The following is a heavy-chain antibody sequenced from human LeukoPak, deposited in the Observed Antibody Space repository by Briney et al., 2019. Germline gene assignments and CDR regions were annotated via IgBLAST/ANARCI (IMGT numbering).Heavy chain of an antibody. D-gene: IGHD4-17*01. V-gene: IGHV1-8*03. Sequence: ASVKVCCKASGCTFTSYDINWVRQATGRGLEWMGWRNPNSGNTGYAQKFQGRVTITRNTSISTAYMELSSLRSEDTAVYYCARGLYGGDYWGQGTLVTVSS. J-gene: IGHJ4*02. CDR2: RNPNSGNT. CDR3: ARGLYGGDY. CDR1: GCTFTSYD.